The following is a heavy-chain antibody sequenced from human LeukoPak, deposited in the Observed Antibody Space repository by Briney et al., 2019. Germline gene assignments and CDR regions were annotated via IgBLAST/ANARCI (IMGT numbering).Heavy chain of an antibody. CDR3: ARGKYLHGMDV. CDR2: ISYDGSKK. D-gene: IGHD2-2*01. CDR1: GFTFSSYA. V-gene: IGHV3-30-3*01. J-gene: IGHJ6*02. Sequence: GRSLRLSCAASGFTFSSYAMHWVRQAPGKGLEWVAVISYDGSKKYYADSVKGRFTISRDNSKNTLYLQMNSLRADDTAVYYCARGKYLHGMDVWGQGTTVTVSS.